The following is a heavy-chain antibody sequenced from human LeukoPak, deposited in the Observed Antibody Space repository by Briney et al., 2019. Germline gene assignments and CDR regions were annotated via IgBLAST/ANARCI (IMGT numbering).Heavy chain of an antibody. V-gene: IGHV3-15*01. CDR1: GFTFSNAW. J-gene: IGHJ4*02. D-gene: IGHD6-19*01. Sequence: PGGSLRLSCAASGFTFSNAWMSWVRQAPGKGLEWVGRIKSKTDGGTTDYAAPVKGRFTISRDDSKNTLYLQMNSLKTEDTAVYYCTAGGQWLVNFDYWGQGTLVTVSS. CDR2: IKSKTDGGTT. CDR3: TAGGQWLVNFDY.